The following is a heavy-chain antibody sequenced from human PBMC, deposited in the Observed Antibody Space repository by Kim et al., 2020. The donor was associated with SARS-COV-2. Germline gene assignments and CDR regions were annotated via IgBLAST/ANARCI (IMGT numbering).Heavy chain of an antibody. Sequence: SETLSLTCTVSGGSVSSGSYYWSWIRQPPGKGLEWIGYIYYSGSTNYNPSLKSRVTISVDTSKNQFSLKLSSVTAADTAVYYCARVAFDYYDSSGYYYGGYYFDYRGQGTLVTVSS. D-gene: IGHD3-22*01. CDR2: IYYSGST. CDR1: GGSVSSGSYY. CDR3: ARVAFDYYDSSGYYYGGYYFDY. J-gene: IGHJ4*02. V-gene: IGHV4-61*01.